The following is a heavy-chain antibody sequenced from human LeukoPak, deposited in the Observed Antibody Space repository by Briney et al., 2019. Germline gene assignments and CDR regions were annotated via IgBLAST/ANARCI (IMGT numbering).Heavy chain of an antibody. D-gene: IGHD3-9*01. CDR2: IYYSGST. J-gene: IGHJ4*02. CDR3: ARVLRYFDWLNFDY. Sequence: SQTLSLTCTVSGGSISSGDYYWSWIRQPPGKGLECIGYIYYSGSTYYNPSLKSRVTISVDTSKNQFSLKLSSVTAADTAVYYCARVLRYFDWLNFDYWGQGTLVTVSS. CDR1: GGSISSGDYY. V-gene: IGHV4-30-4*01.